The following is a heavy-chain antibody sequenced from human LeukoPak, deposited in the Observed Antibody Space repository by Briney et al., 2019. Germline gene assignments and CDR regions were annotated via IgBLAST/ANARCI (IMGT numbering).Heavy chain of an antibody. Sequence: GGSLRLSCAASGFTFSRHWMGWVRQAPGKGLERVANIKQDASQYYVDSVRGRFIISRDNAKNSLSLQMNSLRLEDTAVYYCARGPDFGDRLDYFDYWGQGTLVTVSS. CDR3: ARGPDFGDRLDYFDY. CDR2: IKQDASQ. CDR1: GFTFSRHW. V-gene: IGHV3-7*01. D-gene: IGHD4-17*01. J-gene: IGHJ4*02.